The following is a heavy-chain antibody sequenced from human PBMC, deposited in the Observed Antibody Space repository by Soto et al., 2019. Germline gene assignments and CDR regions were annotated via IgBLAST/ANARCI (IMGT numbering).Heavy chain of an antibody. CDR1: GASVSSGDYY. CDR3: VRVHADDSRGYFLDY. D-gene: IGHD6-25*01. V-gene: IGHV4-61*03. J-gene: IGHJ4*02. Sequence: QVQLQESGPGLVKPSETLALNCSVSGASVSSGDYYWSWIRQPPGKGLEWIGYIYFSGATSYAPSLTGRVSISMDSSNVRFFLEIESVTAADTGFYYCVRVHADDSRGYFLDYWGQGLLVSVSS. CDR2: IYFSGAT.